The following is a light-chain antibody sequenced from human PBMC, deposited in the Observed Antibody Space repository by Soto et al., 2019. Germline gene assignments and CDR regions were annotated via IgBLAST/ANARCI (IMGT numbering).Light chain of an antibody. J-gene: IGKJ1*01. Sequence: EIVLTQSPGTLSLSPGDRATLSCRASQSVSSNFVAWYQQQPGQAPRLLIYGASIRDTGIPDRFSGSGSGTDFTLTIRSLEPEDFAMYFCHQYASSPRTFGQGTKVEIK. CDR2: GAS. CDR3: HQYASSPRT. V-gene: IGKV3-20*01. CDR1: QSVSSNF.